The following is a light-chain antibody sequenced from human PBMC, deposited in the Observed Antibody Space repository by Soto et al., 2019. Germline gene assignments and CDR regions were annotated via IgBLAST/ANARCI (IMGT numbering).Light chain of an antibody. Sequence: QSALTQPASVSGSPGQSITISCTGTSSDVGGYNYVSWYQQHPGTAPKLMIYDVTNRPSGVSDRFSGSKSGNTASVTISGLQADDEADYYCSSYTSSTTLVFGGGTQLTVL. CDR2: DVT. CDR1: SSDVGGYNY. CDR3: SSYTSSTTLV. V-gene: IGLV2-14*03. J-gene: IGLJ3*02.